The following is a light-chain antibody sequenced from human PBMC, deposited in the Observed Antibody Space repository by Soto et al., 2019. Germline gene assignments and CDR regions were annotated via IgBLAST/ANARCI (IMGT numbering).Light chain of an antibody. Sequence: DIQLTQSPASLSASVGDRVTITCRASDNIGSNLNWYQHQTWTAPKLLIYAASSLQGGVQSRFSGSGYGTQFTLTISGLQTEDFATYYCQQSYKILTFGGGTWVDI. V-gene: IGKV1-39*01. J-gene: IGKJ4*01. CDR2: AAS. CDR1: DNIGSN. CDR3: QQSYKILT.